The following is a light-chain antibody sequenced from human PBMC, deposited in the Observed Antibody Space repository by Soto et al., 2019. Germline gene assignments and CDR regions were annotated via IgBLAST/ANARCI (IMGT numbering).Light chain of an antibody. Sequence: VPTIPSLSPVSRCVSHTAPITFRASQTISSWLAWYQQKPGKAPKLLIYKASTLKSGVPSRFSGSGSGTDFTLTISSLQPEDFGTYYCQSSERTPSFAQGTKVDIK. CDR1: QTISSW. V-gene: IGKV1-5*03. CDR3: QSSERTPS. J-gene: IGKJ1*01. CDR2: KAS.